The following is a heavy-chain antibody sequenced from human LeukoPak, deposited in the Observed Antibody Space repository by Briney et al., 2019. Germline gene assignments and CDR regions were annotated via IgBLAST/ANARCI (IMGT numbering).Heavy chain of an antibody. CDR3: ARAGDYSNSPPGSYYYMDV. CDR1: GYTFTGYY. CDR2: INPNSGGT. J-gene: IGHJ6*03. V-gene: IGHV1-2*02. D-gene: IGHD4-11*01. Sequence: ASVKVSCKASGYTFTGYYMHWVRQAPGQGLEWMGWINPNSGGTDYAQKFQGRVTMTRDTSISTAYMEVGSLRSEDTAVYYCARAGDYSNSPPGSYYYMDVWGKGTTVTVSS.